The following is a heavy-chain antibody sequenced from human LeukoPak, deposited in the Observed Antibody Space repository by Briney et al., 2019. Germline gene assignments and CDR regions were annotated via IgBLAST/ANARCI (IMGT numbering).Heavy chain of an antibody. CDR1: GFTFKTYW. J-gene: IGHJ4*02. D-gene: IGHD3-22*01. V-gene: IGHV3-23*01. CDR3: AKRYYYDNSGLWDY. CDR2: ISSSGGST. Sequence: GGSLRLSCAASGFTFKTYWMTGVRQAPGKGLEWVSAISSSGGSTHYADSVKGRFTISRDNSKNTLYLQMNSLRAEDTAVYYCAKRYYYDNSGLWDYWGQGTLVTVSS.